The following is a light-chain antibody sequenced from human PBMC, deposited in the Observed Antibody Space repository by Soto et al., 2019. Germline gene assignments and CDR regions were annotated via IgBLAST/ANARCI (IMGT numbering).Light chain of an antibody. CDR3: QKYNSYTIT. CDR1: QSISSW. V-gene: IGKV1-5*01. J-gene: IGKJ5*01. CDR2: DAS. Sequence: DIQMTQSPSTLSASVGDRVTITCRASQSISSWLAWYQQKPGKAPKLLIYDASSLQSVVPSRFSGSGSGTEFTLTITSLQPDDFATYYCQKYNSYTITFGQGTRLEIK.